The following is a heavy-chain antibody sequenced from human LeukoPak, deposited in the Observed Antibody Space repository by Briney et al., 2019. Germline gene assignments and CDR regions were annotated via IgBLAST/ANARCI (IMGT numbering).Heavy chain of an antibody. V-gene: IGHV3-48*03. Sequence: GGSLRLSCAASGFTFSSYEMNWVRQAPGKGLEWVSYISSSGSTIYYADSVKGRFTISRDNAKNSLYLQMNSLRAEDTAVYYCASVFGETFPPSWFDPWGQGTLVTVSS. CDR1: GFTFSSYE. CDR2: ISSSGSTI. D-gene: IGHD3-10*01. CDR3: ASVFGETFPPSWFDP. J-gene: IGHJ5*02.